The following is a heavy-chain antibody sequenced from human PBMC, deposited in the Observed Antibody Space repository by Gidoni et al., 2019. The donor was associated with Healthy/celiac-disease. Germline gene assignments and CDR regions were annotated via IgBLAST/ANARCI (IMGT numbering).Heavy chain of an antibody. CDR2: ISSSSSYT. J-gene: IGHJ6*02. CDR1: GFTFSDYY. V-gene: IGHV3-11*06. Sequence: QVQLVESGGGLVKPGGSLRLSCAASGFTFSDYYMSWIRQAPGKGLEWVSYISSSSSYTNYADSVKGRFTISRDNAKNSLYLQMNSLRAEDTAVYYCARDQDDILTGYYFYGMDVWGQGTTVTVSS. CDR3: ARDQDDILTGYYFYGMDV. D-gene: IGHD3-9*01.